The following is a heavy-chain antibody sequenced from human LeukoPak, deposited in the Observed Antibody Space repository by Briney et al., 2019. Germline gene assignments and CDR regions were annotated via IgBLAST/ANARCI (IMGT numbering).Heavy chain of an antibody. Sequence: PGGSLRLSCAASGFTFRTYNMNWVRQAPGKGLEWVSYITSGGTTIYYAESVKGRFTISRDNSKNTLYVQMNSLRAEDTAVYYCVSSDYGGLDYWGQGTLVTVSS. CDR3: VSSDYGGLDY. V-gene: IGHV3-48*01. CDR1: GFTFRTYN. D-gene: IGHD4-17*01. CDR2: ITSGGTTI. J-gene: IGHJ4*02.